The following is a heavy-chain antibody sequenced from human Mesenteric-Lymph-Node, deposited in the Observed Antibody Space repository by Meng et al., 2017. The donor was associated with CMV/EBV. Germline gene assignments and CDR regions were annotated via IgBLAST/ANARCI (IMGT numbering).Heavy chain of an antibody. J-gene: IGHJ6*02. Sequence: GESLKISCAASGFTFSSYEFSWVRQAPGKGLEWVSFISLSGSSTDYADSVKGRFIISRDNAKNSLYLQMNSLRAEDTAVYYCAKLWSSGWYPEIYYYYGMDVWGQGTTVTVSS. CDR2: ISLSGSST. D-gene: IGHD6-19*01. V-gene: IGHV3-48*03. CDR1: GFTFSSYE. CDR3: AKLWSSGWYPEIYYYYGMDV.